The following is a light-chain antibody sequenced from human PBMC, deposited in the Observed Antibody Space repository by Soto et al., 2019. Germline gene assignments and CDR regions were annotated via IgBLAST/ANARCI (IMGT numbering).Light chain of an antibody. V-gene: IGKV1-8*01. CDR3: QHYNSYSEA. CDR1: QGISSY. J-gene: IGKJ1*01. CDR2: KAS. Sequence: AIRMPQSPSSLSASTGDRVTITCRASQGISSYLAWYQQKPGKAPKLLIYKASTLKSGVPSRFSGSGSGTEFTLTISSLQPDDFATYYCQHYNSYSEAFGQGTKVDIK.